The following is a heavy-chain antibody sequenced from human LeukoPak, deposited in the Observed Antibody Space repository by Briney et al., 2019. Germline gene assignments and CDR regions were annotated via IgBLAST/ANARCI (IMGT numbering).Heavy chain of an antibody. CDR3: ATGGQSEPFEYYFDY. Sequence: PGGSLRLSCAASGFTFSSYSMNWVRQAPGKGLEWVSSISSSSSYIYYADSVKGRFTISRDNAKNSLYLQMNSLRAEDTAVYYCATGGQSEPFEYYFDYWGQGTLVTVSS. D-gene: IGHD1-14*01. CDR2: ISSSSSYI. J-gene: IGHJ4*02. V-gene: IGHV3-21*01. CDR1: GFTFSSYS.